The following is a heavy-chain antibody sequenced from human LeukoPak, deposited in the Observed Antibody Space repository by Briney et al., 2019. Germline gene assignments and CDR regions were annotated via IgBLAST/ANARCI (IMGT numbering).Heavy chain of an antibody. J-gene: IGHJ4*02. CDR3: ARDLRHDFWSSYYSDY. Sequence: GASVKVSCKASGGTFSSYAISWVRQAPGQGLEWMGRIIPIFGTANYAQKFQGRVTITTDESTSTAYMELSSLRSEDTAVYYCARDLRHDFWSSYYSDYWGQGTLVTVSS. D-gene: IGHD3-3*01. CDR1: GGTFSSYA. CDR2: IIPIFGTA. V-gene: IGHV1-69*05.